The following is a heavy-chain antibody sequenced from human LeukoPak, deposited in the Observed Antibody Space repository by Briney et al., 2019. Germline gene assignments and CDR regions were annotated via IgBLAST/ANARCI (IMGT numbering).Heavy chain of an antibody. J-gene: IGHJ4*02. CDR1: GFTSSNYA. CDR2: ISGRSDNT. V-gene: IGHV3-23*01. CDR3: AKWGDYDVLTGYYVSDF. Sequence: PGGSLRLSCAASGFTSSNYAMYWVRQAPGKGLEWVSAISGRSDNTYYADSVKGRFTLSRDSSKNTLYLQMNSLRADDTAVYYCAKWGDYDVLTGYYVSDFWGQGTLVTVSS. D-gene: IGHD3-9*01.